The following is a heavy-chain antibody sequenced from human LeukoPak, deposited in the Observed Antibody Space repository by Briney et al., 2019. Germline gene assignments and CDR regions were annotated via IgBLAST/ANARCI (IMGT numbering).Heavy chain of an antibody. Sequence: SQTLSLTCTVSGDSISSGSFYWNWIRQPLGKGLEWIGHIYHNGNTYYNPSLKSRVTISVDRSKNQFSLKLSSMTAADTAVYYCARTSYGDPFDYWGQGTLVTVSS. CDR2: IYHNGNT. CDR1: GDSISSGSFY. V-gene: IGHV4-30-2*01. CDR3: ARTSYGDPFDY. J-gene: IGHJ4*02. D-gene: IGHD4-17*01.